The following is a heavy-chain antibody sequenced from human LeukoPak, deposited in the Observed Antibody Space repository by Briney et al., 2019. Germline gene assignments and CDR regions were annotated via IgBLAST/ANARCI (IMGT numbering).Heavy chain of an antibody. V-gene: IGHV3-48*01. CDR3: ANPPTVTSLHY. Sequence: PGGSLRLSCAASGFTFSSYSMNWVRQAPGKGLEWVSYISSSSSTIYYADSVKGRFTISRDNSKNTLYLQMNSLRAEDTAIYYCANPPTVTSLHYWGQGTLVTVSS. CDR2: ISSSSSTI. CDR1: GFTFSSYS. D-gene: IGHD4-11*01. J-gene: IGHJ4*02.